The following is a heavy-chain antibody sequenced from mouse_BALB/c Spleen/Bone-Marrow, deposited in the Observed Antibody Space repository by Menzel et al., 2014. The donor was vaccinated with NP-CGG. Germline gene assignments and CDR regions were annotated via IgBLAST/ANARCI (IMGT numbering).Heavy chain of an antibody. D-gene: IGHD2-13*01. Sequence: QVQLQQSGAELVKPGASVKLSCKASGYTFTSYYMYWVKQGPGQGLERIGEINPSNGGTNFNEKFKSKATLTVDKSSSTAYMQLSSLTSEDSAVYYCTRGGDSPFAYWGQGTLVTVSA. CDR3: TRGGDSPFAY. V-gene: IGHV1S81*02. CDR2: INPSNGGT. J-gene: IGHJ3*01. CDR1: GYTFTSYY.